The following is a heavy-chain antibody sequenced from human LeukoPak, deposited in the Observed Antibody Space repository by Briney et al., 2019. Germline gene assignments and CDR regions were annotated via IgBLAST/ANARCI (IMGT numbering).Heavy chain of an antibody. CDR2: ISYDGSNK. Sequence: AGGSLRLSCAASGFTFSSYGMHWVRQAPGKGLEWVAVISYDGSNKYYADSVKGRFTISRDNSKNTLYLQMNSLRAEDTAVYYCAKDDYYGSGSYYKYPPVAFDIWGQGTMVTVSS. CDR3: AKDDYYGSGSYYKYPPVAFDI. V-gene: IGHV3-30*18. D-gene: IGHD3-10*01. J-gene: IGHJ3*02. CDR1: GFTFSSYG.